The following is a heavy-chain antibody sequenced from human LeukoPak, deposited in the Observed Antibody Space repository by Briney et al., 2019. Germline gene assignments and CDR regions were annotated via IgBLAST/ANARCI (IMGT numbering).Heavy chain of an antibody. CDR1: GGTFSSYA. D-gene: IGHD3-22*01. J-gene: IGHJ4*02. CDR3: ARDLGYDSSGYYSYFDY. V-gene: IGHV1-69*13. CDR2: IIPIFGTA. Sequence: ASVKVSCKASGGTFSSYAISWVRQAPGQGLERMGGIIPIFGTANYAQKFQGRVTITADESTSTAYMELSSLRSEDTAVYYCARDLGYDSSGYYSYFDYWGQGTLVTVSS.